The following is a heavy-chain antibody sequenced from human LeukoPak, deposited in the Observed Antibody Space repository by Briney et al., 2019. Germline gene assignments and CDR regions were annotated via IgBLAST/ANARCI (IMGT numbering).Heavy chain of an antibody. CDR3: AGAAMVRGDYYYGMDV. J-gene: IGHJ6*02. CDR2: IYTSGST. CDR1: GGSISSYY. Sequence: SETLSLTCTVSGGSISSYYWSWIRQPPGKGLEWIGRIYTSGSTNYNPSLKSRVTMSVDTSKNQFSLKLSSVTAADTAVYYCAGAAMVRGDYYYGMDVWGQGTTVTVSS. D-gene: IGHD5-18*01. V-gene: IGHV4-4*07.